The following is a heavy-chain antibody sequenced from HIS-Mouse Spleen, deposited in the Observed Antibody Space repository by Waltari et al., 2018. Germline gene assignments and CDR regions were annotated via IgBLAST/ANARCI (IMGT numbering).Heavy chain of an antibody. Sequence: QLQLQESGPGLVKPSETLSLTCTVSGGSISSSSYYWGWSRQPPGKGLEWIGSIYYSGSTYYNPSLKSRVTISVDTSKNQFSLKLSSVTAADTAVYYCARGALRGSYYWGEYFQHWGQGTLVTVSS. CDR2: IYYSGST. CDR3: ARGALRGSYYWGEYFQH. J-gene: IGHJ1*01. V-gene: IGHV4-39*07. CDR1: GGSISSSSYY. D-gene: IGHD1-26*01.